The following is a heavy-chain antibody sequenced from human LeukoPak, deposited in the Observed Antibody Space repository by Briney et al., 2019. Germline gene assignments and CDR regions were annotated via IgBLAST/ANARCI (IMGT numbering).Heavy chain of an antibody. CDR3: AKVALFSGYYPPFDY. Sequence: PRGSLRLSCTASGFTFSNYGMHWVRQAPGKGLEWVAVISYDGSNEYYADSVKGRFTISRDNSKNTLFLQMNSLRPEDTAVYHCAKVALFSGYYPPFDYWGQGTLVTVSS. J-gene: IGHJ4*02. V-gene: IGHV3-30*18. CDR1: GFTFSNYG. CDR2: ISYDGSNE. D-gene: IGHD3-22*01.